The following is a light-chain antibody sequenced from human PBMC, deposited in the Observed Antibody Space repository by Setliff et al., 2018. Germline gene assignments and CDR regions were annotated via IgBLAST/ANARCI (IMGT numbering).Light chain of an antibody. J-gene: IGLJ1*01. V-gene: IGLV2-8*01. CDR1: SSDVGGYNN. CDR3: SSYAGSNNFPYV. CDR2: EVS. Sequence: QSALTQPPSASGSPGQSVTISCTGTSSDVGGYNNVSWYQQHPGKAPKLMIYEVSKRPSGVPDRFSGSKSGNTASLTVSGLQAEDEADYYCSSYAGSNNFPYVFGTGTKVTVL.